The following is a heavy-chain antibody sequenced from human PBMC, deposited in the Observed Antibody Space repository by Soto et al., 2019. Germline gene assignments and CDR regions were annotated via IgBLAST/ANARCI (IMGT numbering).Heavy chain of an antibody. D-gene: IGHD2-21*01. CDR3: AREGASGSHIGY. CDR1: GGTFSSYA. Sequence: QVQLVQSGAEVKKPGSSVKVSCKASGGTFSSYAISWVRQAPGQGLEWMGGIIPIFGTANYAQKFQGRVTITADESTRSAYTQLSRLRYEEKAVYYWAREGASGSHIGYWGQGILVIVSS. CDR2: IIPIFGTA. J-gene: IGHJ4*02. V-gene: IGHV1-69*01.